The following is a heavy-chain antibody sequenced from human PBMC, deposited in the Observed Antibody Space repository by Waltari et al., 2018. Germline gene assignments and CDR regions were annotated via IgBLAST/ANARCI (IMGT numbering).Heavy chain of an antibody. CDR3: VRNYNGKLY. V-gene: IGHV3-53*02. CDR1: GFAVSSYC. J-gene: IGHJ4*02. Sequence: EVQLVETGGGLIQPGGSLRLSCAASGFAVSSYCISWVRPGPGKELEWDSVVYSGGNTYYSDSVKGRFTISRDNSKSTLSLQMNSLRVEDTAVYYCVRNYNGKLYWGQGTLVTVSS. CDR2: VYSGGNT. D-gene: IGHD3-10*01.